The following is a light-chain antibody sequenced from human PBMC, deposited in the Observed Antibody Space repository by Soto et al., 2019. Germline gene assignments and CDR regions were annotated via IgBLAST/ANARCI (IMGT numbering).Light chain of an antibody. V-gene: IGKV3-20*01. Sequence: ESLLTQSPGTLSLSPGERATLSCRASQSVSSSYLAWYQQKFGQAPRLVIYGASSRATGIPDRFSGSGSGTDFTLTISRLEPEDFAVYFCQHYGTFGQGTKVDIK. CDR1: QSVSSSY. CDR3: QHYGT. CDR2: GAS. J-gene: IGKJ1*01.